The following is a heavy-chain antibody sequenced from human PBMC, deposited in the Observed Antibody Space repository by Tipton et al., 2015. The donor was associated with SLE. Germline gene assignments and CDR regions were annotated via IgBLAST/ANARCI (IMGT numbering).Heavy chain of an antibody. D-gene: IGHD3-10*01. CDR3: TRLGENGSGSY. CDR2: IYPGDSDT. V-gene: IGHV5-51*03. Sequence: QLVQSGAEVKKPGESLKISCQASGYSFPGYWIGWVRQTPEKGLEWMGIIYPGDSDTRYSPSFQGHVTISVDKSITTAYLHWSSLKATDTAMYYCTRLGENGSGSYWGQGTLVTVSS. J-gene: IGHJ4*02. CDR1: GYSFPGYW.